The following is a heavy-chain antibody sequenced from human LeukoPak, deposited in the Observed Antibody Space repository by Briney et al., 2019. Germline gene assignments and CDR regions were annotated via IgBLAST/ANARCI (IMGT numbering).Heavy chain of an antibody. D-gene: IGHD6-13*01. CDR3: ARVQQPGYYFDY. CDR2: ISSRGSSI. J-gene: IGHJ4*02. V-gene: IGHV3-48*01. Sequence: GGSLRLSCAASGFTFSNYGMSWLRQAPGKGLEWVSYISSRGSSIYYADSLKGRFTISRDNAWNSLYLQMSSLRAEDTAVYYCARVQQPGYYFDYWGQGTLVPVSS. CDR1: GFTFSNYG.